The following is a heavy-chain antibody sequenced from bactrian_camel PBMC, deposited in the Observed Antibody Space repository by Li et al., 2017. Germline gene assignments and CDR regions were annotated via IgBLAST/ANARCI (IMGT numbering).Heavy chain of an antibody. CDR3: ASDPMGGNCLGAPSAVADFGY. J-gene: IGHJ6*01. CDR1: GARYNSHC. V-gene: IGHV3S54*01. Sequence: VQLVESGRGSVQAGGSLRLSCVASGARYNSHCIGWFRQAPDKQREGVAAINTGGGDATYYAASVKGRFIISRDNAKNTVYLQMNDLKPEDTAMYFCASDPMGGNCLGAPSAVADFGYRGQGTQVTVS. CDR2: INTGGGDAT. D-gene: IGHD5*01.